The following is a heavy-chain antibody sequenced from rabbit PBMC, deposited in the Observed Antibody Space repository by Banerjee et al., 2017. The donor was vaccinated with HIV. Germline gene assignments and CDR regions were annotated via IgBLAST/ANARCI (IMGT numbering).Heavy chain of an antibody. D-gene: IGHD6-1*01. J-gene: IGHJ4*01. V-gene: IGHV1S40*01. CDR2: IYGGSSGNT. CDR3: ARDSYVGYAGYGYVFNL. Sequence: WVRQAPGKGLEWIACIYGGSSGNTYYASWAKGRFTISKTSSTTVTLQMTSLTAADTATYFCARDSYVGYAGYGYVFNLWGQGTLVTDS.